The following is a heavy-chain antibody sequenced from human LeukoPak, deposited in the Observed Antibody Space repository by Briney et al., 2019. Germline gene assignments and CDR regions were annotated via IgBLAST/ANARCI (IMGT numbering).Heavy chain of an antibody. CDR2: IWYDGSNK. D-gene: IGHD6-19*01. Sequence: GGSLRLSCAASGFTFSSYGMHWVRQAPGKGLEWVAVIWYDGSNKYYADSAKGRFTISRDNSKNTLYLQMNSLRAEDTAVYYCARDIGYSSGWYGYFDYWGQGTLVTVSS. J-gene: IGHJ4*02. V-gene: IGHV3-33*01. CDR3: ARDIGYSSGWYGYFDY. CDR1: GFTFSSYG.